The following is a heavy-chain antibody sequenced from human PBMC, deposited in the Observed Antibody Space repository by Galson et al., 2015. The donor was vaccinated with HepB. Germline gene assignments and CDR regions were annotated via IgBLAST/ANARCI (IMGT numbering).Heavy chain of an antibody. CDR3: ARPPRGGYSYGSSY. CDR2: IWYDGSNK. Sequence: SLRLSCAASGFTFSTYGMHWVRQAPGKGLEWVAFIWYDGSNKYYADSVKGRFTISRDNSKNTLYLQMNSLRAEDTAVYYCARPPRGGYSYGSSYWGQGTLVTVSS. V-gene: IGHV3-33*01. D-gene: IGHD5-18*01. J-gene: IGHJ4*02. CDR1: GFTFSTYG.